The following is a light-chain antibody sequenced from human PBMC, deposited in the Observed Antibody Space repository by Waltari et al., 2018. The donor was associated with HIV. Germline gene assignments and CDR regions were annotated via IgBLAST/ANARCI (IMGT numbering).Light chain of an antibody. Sequence: QSALTQPASVSGSPGQSITISCTGTSRDLGGYNFVPWYQQHPGKAPKLMIYDVSNRPSGVSNRFSGSKSGNTASLTISGLQAEDEADYYCSSYTSSNTLYVFGPGTKVTVL. V-gene: IGLV2-14*03. CDR1: SRDLGGYNF. J-gene: IGLJ1*01. CDR2: DVS. CDR3: SSYTSSNTLYV.